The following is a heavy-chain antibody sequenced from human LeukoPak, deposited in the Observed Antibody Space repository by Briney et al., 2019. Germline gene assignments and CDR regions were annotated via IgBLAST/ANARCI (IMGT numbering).Heavy chain of an antibody. J-gene: IGHJ1*01. CDR1: GGSFSGYY. CDR3: ARGPWVADYIWGSYRSEYFRH. CDR2: INHSGST. V-gene: IGHV4-34*01. Sequence: SETLSLTCAVYGGSFSGYYWSWIRQPPGKGLEWIGEINHSGSTNYNPSLKSRVTISVDTSKNQFSLKLSSVTAADTAVYYCARGPWVADYIWGSYRSEYFRHWGQGTLVTVSS. D-gene: IGHD3-16*02.